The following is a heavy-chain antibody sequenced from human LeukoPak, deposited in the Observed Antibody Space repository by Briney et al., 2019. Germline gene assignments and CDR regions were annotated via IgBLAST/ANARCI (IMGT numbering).Heavy chain of an antibody. V-gene: IGHV4-4*02. D-gene: IGHD3-22*01. Sequence: SGTLSLTCAVSGGSNSNSNWWTWVRQPPGKGLEWIGEIFHSGTTNYNPSLKSRVTISVDKSKNQFSLKLNSVTAADTAVYYCVRATFYYDRSGYRTFDYWGQGTLVIVSS. CDR3: VRATFYYDRSGYRTFDY. CDR1: GGSNSNSNW. J-gene: IGHJ4*02. CDR2: IFHSGTT.